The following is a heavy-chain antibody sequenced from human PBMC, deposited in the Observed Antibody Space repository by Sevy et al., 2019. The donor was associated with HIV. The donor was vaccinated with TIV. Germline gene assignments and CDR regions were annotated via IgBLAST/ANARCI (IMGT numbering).Heavy chain of an antibody. Sequence: SETLSLTCTVSGDSLSNSGYYWGWIRQPPGKGLEWIGNIYYSGSTNYNPSLKSRVTVSIDTSKNQFSLKLSSMTAADTAVYFCARFPCGDYVDYFDYWGQGALVTVSS. CDR3: ARFPCGDYVDYFDY. D-gene: IGHD4-17*01. J-gene: IGHJ4*02. CDR1: GDSLSNSGYY. CDR2: IYYSGST. V-gene: IGHV4-39*01.